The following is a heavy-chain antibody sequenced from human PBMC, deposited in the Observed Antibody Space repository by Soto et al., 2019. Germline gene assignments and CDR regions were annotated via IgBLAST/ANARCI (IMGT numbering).Heavy chain of an antibody. D-gene: IGHD6-6*01. V-gene: IGHV4-38-2*01. CDR2: IYHSGST. CDR1: GYSISSGYH. J-gene: IGHJ1*01. CDR3: ATSIAARLGYFTQH. Sequence: SQTMSLTCAVSGYSISSGYHWRWIRQRPGKGLEWIGSIYHSGSTYYNPSLKSRVTISVDTSKNQFSLKLSSVTAADTAVYYCATSIAARLGYFTQHWGQGTLVTVSS.